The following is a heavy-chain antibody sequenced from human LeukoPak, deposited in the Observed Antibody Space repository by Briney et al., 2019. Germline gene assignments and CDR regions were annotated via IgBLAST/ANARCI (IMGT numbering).Heavy chain of an antibody. V-gene: IGHV3-48*03. J-gene: IGHJ4*02. CDR3: ARDPINIATAANGFDY. Sequence: GGSLRLSCAASGFTFSSYEMNWVRQAPGKGLEWVSYISSSGSTIYYADSVKGRFTISRDNAKNSLYLQMNSLRVEDTALYYCARDPINIATAANGFDYWGQGTLVTVSS. D-gene: IGHD6-13*01. CDR1: GFTFSSYE. CDR2: ISSSGSTI.